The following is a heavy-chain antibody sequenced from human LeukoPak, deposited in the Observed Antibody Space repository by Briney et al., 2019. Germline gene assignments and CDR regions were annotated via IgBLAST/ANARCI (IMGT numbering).Heavy chain of an antibody. CDR3: ARALPYCSSTSCYYSKYNWFDP. J-gene: IGHJ5*02. CDR1: GGTFSSYA. Sequence: SVKVSCKASGGTFSSYAISWVRQAPGQGLEWMGGIIPIFGTANYAQKLQGRVTMTTDTSTSTAYMELRSLRSDDTAVYYCARALPYCSSTSCYYSKYNWFDPWGQGTLVTVSS. CDR2: IIPIFGTA. D-gene: IGHD2-2*01. V-gene: IGHV1-69*05.